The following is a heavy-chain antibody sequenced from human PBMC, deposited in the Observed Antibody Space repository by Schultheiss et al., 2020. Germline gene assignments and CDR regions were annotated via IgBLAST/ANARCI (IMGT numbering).Heavy chain of an antibody. Sequence: GGSLRLSCAASGFTFRSYWMSWVRQAPGKGLEWVGRVKSKADGGTTDFAAPVRGRFTISREDSENTVYLQMNSLRAEDTAVYYCANSNYREVVVADDYWGQGTLVTVSS. CDR3: ANSNYREVVVADDY. J-gene: IGHJ4*02. CDR2: VKSKADGGTT. CDR1: GFTFRSYW. D-gene: IGHD2-15*01. V-gene: IGHV3-15*01.